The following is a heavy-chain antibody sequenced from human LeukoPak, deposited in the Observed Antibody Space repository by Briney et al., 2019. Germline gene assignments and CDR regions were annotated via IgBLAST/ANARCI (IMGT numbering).Heavy chain of an antibody. D-gene: IGHD6-19*01. CDR1: GFTFDDYA. Sequence: GGSLRLSCTASGFTFDDYAMHWVRQAPGKGLEWVSLISGDGGSTYYADSVKGRFTISRDNSKNSLYLQMNSLRTEDTALYHCAKDRGWYDYWGQGTLVTVSS. V-gene: IGHV3-43*02. CDR2: ISGDGGST. J-gene: IGHJ4*02. CDR3: AKDRGWYDY.